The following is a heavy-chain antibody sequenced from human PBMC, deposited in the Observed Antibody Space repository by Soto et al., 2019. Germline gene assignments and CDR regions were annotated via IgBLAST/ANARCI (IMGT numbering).Heavy chain of an antibody. J-gene: IGHJ4*02. Sequence: GASVKVSCKASGYTFSGYYMHWVRQAPGQGYEWMGIINPSGGGTTYAQKFQGRVTMTRDTSTSTVYMELSSLRSEDTAVYYCARYDYNGYYFDYWGQGTLVTVSS. CDR3: ARYDYNGYYFDY. V-gene: IGHV1-46*01. CDR1: GYTFSGYY. D-gene: IGHD4-4*01. CDR2: INPSGGGT.